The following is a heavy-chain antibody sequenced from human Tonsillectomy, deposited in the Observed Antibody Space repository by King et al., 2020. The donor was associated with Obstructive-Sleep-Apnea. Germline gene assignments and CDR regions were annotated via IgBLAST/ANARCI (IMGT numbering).Heavy chain of an antibody. J-gene: IGHJ4*02. D-gene: IGHD7-27*01. CDR1: GFPFSSYN. CDR3: AQDPRDSNWGPQYYFDY. Sequence: VQLVESGGGVVQPGTSLRVSCAATGFPFSSYNMHWVRQAPGKGLQWVAVISHDGSNKHYADSVKGRFTISRDNSKNTLYLQMTSLRVEDTALFFCAQDPRDSNWGPQYYFDYWGQGAQVTVSS. CDR2: ISHDGSNK. V-gene: IGHV3-30*18.